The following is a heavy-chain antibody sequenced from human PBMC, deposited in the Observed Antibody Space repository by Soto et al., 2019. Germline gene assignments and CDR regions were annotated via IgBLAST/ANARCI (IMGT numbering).Heavy chain of an antibody. CDR2: IKSKTDGGTT. D-gene: IGHD2-15*01. V-gene: IGHV3-15*01. CDR3: TLTSLGYCSGGSCYSGDY. J-gene: IGHJ4*02. CDR1: GFTFSNAW. Sequence: GGSLRLSCAASGFTFSNAWMSWVRQAPGKGLEWVGRIKSKTDGGTTDYAAPVKGRFTISRDDSKNTLYLQMNSLKTEDTAVYYCTLTSLGYCSGGSCYSGDYWGQGTLVTVSS.